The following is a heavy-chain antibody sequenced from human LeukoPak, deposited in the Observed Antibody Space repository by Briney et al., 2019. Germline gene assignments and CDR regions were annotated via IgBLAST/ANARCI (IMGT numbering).Heavy chain of an antibody. V-gene: IGHV3-20*01. CDR1: GFTFDDYA. CDR2: INWNGGST. Sequence: GGSLRLSCAASGFTFDDYAMSWVRQAPGKGLEWVSGINWNGGSTGYADSVKGRFTISRDNAKNSLYLQMNSLRAEDTALYHCARLGHCSSASCVNYYYYYMDVWGKGTTVTVSS. D-gene: IGHD2-2*01. J-gene: IGHJ6*03. CDR3: ARLGHCSSASCVNYYYYYMDV.